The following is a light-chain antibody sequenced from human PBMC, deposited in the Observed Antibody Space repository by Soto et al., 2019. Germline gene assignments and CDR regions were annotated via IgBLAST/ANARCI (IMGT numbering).Light chain of an antibody. J-gene: IGKJ5*01. V-gene: IGKV1-12*01. Sequence: DIQMTQSPSSVSASVGDRVTITCRASQGISSWLAWYQKKPGKAPNLLIYAASSLQCVVPSRFSGSESGTDFTLTISSLQPEDCAIYFCQQANSFPITFGQGTRLEIK. CDR3: QQANSFPIT. CDR1: QGISSW. CDR2: AAS.